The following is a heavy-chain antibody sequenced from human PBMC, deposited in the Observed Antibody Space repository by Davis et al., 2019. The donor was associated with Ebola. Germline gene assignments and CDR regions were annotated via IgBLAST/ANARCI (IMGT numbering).Heavy chain of an antibody. Sequence: GGSLRLSCAASGFTFSSYSMNWVRQAPGKGLEWVSSISSSSSYIYYADSVKGRFTISRDNAKNSLYLQMNSLGDEDTAVYYCARGGQEGWRQENWFDPWGQGTLVTVSS. V-gene: IGHV3-21*01. CDR3: ARGGQEGWRQENWFDP. CDR1: GFTFSSYS. CDR2: ISSSSSYI. D-gene: IGHD5-24*01. J-gene: IGHJ5*02.